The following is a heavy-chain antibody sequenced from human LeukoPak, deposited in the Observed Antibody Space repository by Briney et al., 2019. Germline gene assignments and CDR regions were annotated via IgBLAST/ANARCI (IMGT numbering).Heavy chain of an antibody. J-gene: IGHJ4*02. CDR1: GFTCNSYA. V-gene: IGHV3-23*01. CDR3: AKEYGSSPTTPYGY. Sequence: GGSLRLSCAASGFTCNSYALSRLRPAPGQELEWVSALSCSGGSTYYADSVKGRFTISRDNSKSTLYLQMNSLRAEDTAVYYCAKEYGSSPTTPYGYWGQGTLVTVSS. CDR2: LSCSGGST. D-gene: IGHD3-10*01.